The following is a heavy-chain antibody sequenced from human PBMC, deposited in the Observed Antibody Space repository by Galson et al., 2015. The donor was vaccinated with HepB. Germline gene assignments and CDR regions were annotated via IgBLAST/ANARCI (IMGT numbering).Heavy chain of an antibody. CDR2: IRKKTHRYTT. V-gene: IGHV3-72*01. J-gene: IGHJ3*02. CDR1: GFIFSEYF. Sequence: SLRLSCAASGFIFSEYFMDWVRQPPGKGLEWVGRIRKKTHRYTTDYAASVKGRFSVSRDDLNNLVYLQMNNLRTDDTAVYYCGRVAYYDSSGSSLDASDIWGQGTKVTVSS. CDR3: GRVAYYDSSGSSLDASDI. D-gene: IGHD3-22*01.